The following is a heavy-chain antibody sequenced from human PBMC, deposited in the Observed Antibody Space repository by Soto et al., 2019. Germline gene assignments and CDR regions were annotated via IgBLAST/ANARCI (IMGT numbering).Heavy chain of an antibody. CDR1: GFTFTSSP. CDR2: IVVGSGNT. CDR3: VQRGYYSRGAFDI. D-gene: IGHD3-22*01. V-gene: IGHV1-58*01. J-gene: IGHJ3*02. Sequence: SVKVSCKASGFTFTSSPVQWVRQARGQRLEWIGWIVVGSGNTNYAQKFQERVTITRDMSTSTAYMELSSLRSEDTAVYYCVQRGYYSRGAFDIWGQGTMVTVSS.